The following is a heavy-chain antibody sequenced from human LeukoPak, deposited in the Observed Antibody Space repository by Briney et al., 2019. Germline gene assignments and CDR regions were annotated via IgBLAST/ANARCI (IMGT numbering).Heavy chain of an antibody. V-gene: IGHV1-18*01. CDR2: ISAYNGNT. D-gene: IGHD3-3*01. J-gene: IGHJ4*02. CDR1: VHTFTSYG. Sequence: GASVKVSCKASVHTFTSYGISWVPQAPGQGLEWMGWISAYNGNTNYAQKLQGRVTMTTDTSTSTAYMELRSLRSDDPAVYYCARDDLGLSTLTYYDFWSGYYGTHGYYFDYWGQGTLVSVSS. CDR3: ARDDLGLSTLTYYDFWSGYYGTHGYYFDY.